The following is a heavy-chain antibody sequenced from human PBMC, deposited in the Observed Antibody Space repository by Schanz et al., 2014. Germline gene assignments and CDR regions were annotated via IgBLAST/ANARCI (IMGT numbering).Heavy chain of an antibody. CDR3: ARRITGTHHNPYYHGMDV. CDR1: GFTFSSYA. V-gene: IGHV3-23*01. J-gene: IGHJ6*02. CDR2: ISGSGETT. Sequence: EVQLLESGGGLVQPGGSLRLSCAASGFTFSSYAMSWVRQAPGKGLEWVSAISGSGETTYYADSVKGRFTISRDNSKNALYLKMNSLRAEHTAVYYCARRITGTHHNPYYHGMDVWGQGTTVTVSS. D-gene: IGHD1-20*01.